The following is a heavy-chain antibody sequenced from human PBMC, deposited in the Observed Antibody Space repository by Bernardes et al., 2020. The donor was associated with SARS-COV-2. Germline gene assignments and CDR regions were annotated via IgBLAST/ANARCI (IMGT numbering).Heavy chain of an antibody. Sequence: GGSLRLSCVGSGFTFSRYGMQWVRQAPGRGLEWVAVIAFDGSLKYYADSVKGRFTLSRDNSKNTMYLQMNSLRTEDTAIYYCVKEWRQQASNWHFVDWGQGTLVTVSS. V-gene: IGHV3-30*18. CDR2: IAFDGSLK. D-gene: IGHD6-13*01. CDR1: GFTFSRYG. CDR3: VKEWRQQASNWHFVD. J-gene: IGHJ4*02.